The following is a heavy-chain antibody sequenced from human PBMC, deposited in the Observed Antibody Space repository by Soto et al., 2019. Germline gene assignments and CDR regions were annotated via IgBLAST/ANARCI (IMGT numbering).Heavy chain of an antibody. Sequence: GASVKVSCKASGGTFSSYAISWVRQAPGQGPEWMGVIIPIFGTANYAQKFQGRVTLNADESTSTAYMELSSLRSEDTAVYYCARDQLVRPRNSLSSWLKEDYYYYYGMDVWGQGTTVTVSS. D-gene: IGHD6-13*01. CDR1: GGTFSSYA. CDR2: IIPIFGTA. CDR3: ARDQLVRPRNSLSSWLKEDYYYYYGMDV. V-gene: IGHV1-69*13. J-gene: IGHJ6*02.